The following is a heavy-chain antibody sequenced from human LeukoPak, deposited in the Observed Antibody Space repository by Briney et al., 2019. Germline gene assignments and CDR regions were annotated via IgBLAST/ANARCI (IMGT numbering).Heavy chain of an antibody. V-gene: IGHV3-7*01. CDR3: ARSSWYFDY. CDR2: TNQDGRRE. Sequence: GGSLRLSCTASGFTFCSHWMIWVRRAPGKGLEWVANTNQDGRREKYADSVRGRFTVSRDNAKNSVYLQMNSLRAEDTAVYYCARSSWYFDYWGQGTLVTVSS. J-gene: IGHJ4*02. D-gene: IGHD6-13*01. CDR1: GFTFCSHW.